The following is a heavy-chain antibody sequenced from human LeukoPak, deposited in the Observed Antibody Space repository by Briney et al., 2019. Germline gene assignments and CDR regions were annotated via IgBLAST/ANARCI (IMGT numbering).Heavy chain of an antibody. V-gene: IGHV4-34*01. CDR3: ARIQLWPLHYFDY. CDR2: INHRGDT. CDR1: GGSFSDYY. D-gene: IGHD5-18*01. Sequence: PSETLSLTCAVYGGSFSDYYWSWIRQPPGKGLEWIGEINHRGDTKYNPSLKSRVTISVDTSKNQFSLKVSSVTAADTAVYYCARIQLWPLHYFDYWGQGTLVTVSS. J-gene: IGHJ4*02.